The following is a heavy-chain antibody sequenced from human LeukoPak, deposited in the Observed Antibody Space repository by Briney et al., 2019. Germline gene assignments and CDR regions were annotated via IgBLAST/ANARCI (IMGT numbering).Heavy chain of an antibody. D-gene: IGHD3-10*01. Sequence: TSETLSLTCSVSGASIRNYYWSWIRQPPGKGLEWIGYIHYSGSTNYNPSLKSRVTISVDTSKNQFSLKLTSVTAADTAVYYCARDRSYYNSGSYGGVFDYWGQGALVTVSS. V-gene: IGHV4-59*01. CDR1: GASIRNYY. CDR3: ARDRSYYNSGSYGGVFDY. J-gene: IGHJ4*02. CDR2: IHYSGST.